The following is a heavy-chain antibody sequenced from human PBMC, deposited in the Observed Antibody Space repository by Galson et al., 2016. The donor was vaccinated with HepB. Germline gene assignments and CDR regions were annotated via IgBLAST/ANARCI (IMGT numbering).Heavy chain of an antibody. D-gene: IGHD6-13*01. CDR3: ATDSPHSSSWGSH. Sequence: SLRLSCAASGFTVSSTYMSWVRQAPGKGLEWVSVTYSGGDTYYADFVKGRFTISRDNSKNTLYLQMNSLRAEDTAVYYCATDSPHSSSWGSHWGQGTLVTVSS. J-gene: IGHJ4*02. V-gene: IGHV3-53*01. CDR1: GFTVSSTY. CDR2: TYSGGDT.